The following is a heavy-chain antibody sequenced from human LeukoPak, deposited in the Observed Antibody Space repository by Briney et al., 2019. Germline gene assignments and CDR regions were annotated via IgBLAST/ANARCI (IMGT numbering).Heavy chain of an antibody. CDR1: GGSFSGYY. V-gene: IGHV4-34*01. CDR3: ARRGWSYYYYYMDV. CDR2: INHSGST. J-gene: IGHJ6*03. Sequence: SETLSLTCAVYGGSFSGYYWSWIRQPPGKGLEWIGEINHSGSTNYNPSLKSRVTMSVDTSKNQFSLKLSSVTAADTAVYYCARRGWSYYYYYMDVWGKGTTVTVSS. D-gene: IGHD6-19*01.